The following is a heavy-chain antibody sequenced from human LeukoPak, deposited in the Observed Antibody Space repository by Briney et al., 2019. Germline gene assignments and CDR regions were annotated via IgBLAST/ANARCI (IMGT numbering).Heavy chain of an antibody. D-gene: IGHD5-18*01. V-gene: IGHV1-18*04. CDR2: ISAYNGNT. Sequence: ASVKVSCKASGYTFISYCISWVRQAPGQGLEWMGWISAYNGNTNYAPKLQVRVTMTTDTSTSTAYMELRSLRSDDHAVYYCARDGYDGYSYGLFDYWGQGTLVTVSS. CDR3: ARDGYDGYSYGLFDY. J-gene: IGHJ4*02. CDR1: GYTFISYC.